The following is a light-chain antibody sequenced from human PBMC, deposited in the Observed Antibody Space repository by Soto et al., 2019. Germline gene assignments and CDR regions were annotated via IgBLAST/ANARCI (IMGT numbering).Light chain of an antibody. CDR3: QKSYSTPWK. Sequence: DIQMTHSPSSLSASVVYIVTITCRSSQSISSYLNWYQQKPGKAPKLLIYAASSLQSGVPSRFSGSGSGTDFTLTISSLQPEDFATYYCQKSYSTPWKFGQGTKVDIK. CDR2: AAS. CDR1: QSISSY. V-gene: IGKV1-39*01. J-gene: IGKJ1*01.